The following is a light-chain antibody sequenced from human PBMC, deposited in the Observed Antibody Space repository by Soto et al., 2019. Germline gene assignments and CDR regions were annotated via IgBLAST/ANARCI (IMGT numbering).Light chain of an antibody. CDR2: AAS. Sequence: AIRMTQSPSSLSASIGDRVTITCRASHVVSNYLAWYQQKPGKAPKALIYAASFLQSGVPSRFSGSGSGTDFSLTISFLKAEDFATYYCQHYYIYPYTFGQGTTLQMK. V-gene: IGKV1-8*01. CDR3: QHYYIYPYT. J-gene: IGKJ2*01. CDR1: HVVSNY.